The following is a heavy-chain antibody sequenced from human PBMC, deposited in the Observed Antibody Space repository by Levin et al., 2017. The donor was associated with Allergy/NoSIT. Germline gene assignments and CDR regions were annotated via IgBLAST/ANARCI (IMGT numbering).Heavy chain of an antibody. CDR2: IYYSGST. Sequence: SETLSLTCTVSGGSISSSSYYWGWIRQPPGKGLEWIGSIYYSGSTYYNPSLKSRVTISVDTSKNQFSLKLSSVTAADTAVYYCARQKYSSGWSQRERWFDPWGQGTLVTVSS. J-gene: IGHJ5*02. V-gene: IGHV4-39*01. CDR1: GGSISSSSYY. CDR3: ARQKYSSGWSQRERWFDP. D-gene: IGHD6-19*01.